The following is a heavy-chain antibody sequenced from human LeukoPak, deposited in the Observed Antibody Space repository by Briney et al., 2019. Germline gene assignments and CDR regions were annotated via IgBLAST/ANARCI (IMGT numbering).Heavy chain of an antibody. CDR3: ARHNNGYYSHFDY. CDR1: GGSISSYY. Sequence: SETLSLTCTVSGGSISSYYWSWIRQPPGKGLEWIGYIYYSGSTNYNPSLKSRVTISVDTSKNQFSLKLSSVTAADTAVYYCARHNNGYYSHFDYWGQGTLVAVSS. J-gene: IGHJ4*02. V-gene: IGHV4-59*08. CDR2: IYYSGST. D-gene: IGHD3-22*01.